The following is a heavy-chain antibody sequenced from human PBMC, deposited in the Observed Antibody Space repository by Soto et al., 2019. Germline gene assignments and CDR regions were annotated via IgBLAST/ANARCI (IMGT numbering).Heavy chain of an antibody. CDR1: GFTFSSYA. Sequence: GGSLRLSCAASGFTFSSYAMSWVRQAPGKGLEWVSAISGSGGSTYYADSVKGRFTISRDNSKNTLYLQMNSLRAEDTAVYYCAREGENHDYGDWDWFDPWGQGTLVTVSS. D-gene: IGHD4-17*01. CDR3: AREGENHDYGDWDWFDP. J-gene: IGHJ5*02. CDR2: ISGSGGST. V-gene: IGHV3-23*01.